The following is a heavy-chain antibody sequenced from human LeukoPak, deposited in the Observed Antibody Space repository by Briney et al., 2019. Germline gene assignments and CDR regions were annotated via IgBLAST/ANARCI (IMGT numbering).Heavy chain of an antibody. V-gene: IGHV1-69*06. Sequence: GASVKVSCKASGGTFSSYAISWVRQAPGQGLEWMGGIIPIFGTANYAQKFQGRVTITADKSTSTAYMELSSLRSEDTAVYYCARLAAAPRWRKNWFDPWGQGTLVTVSS. J-gene: IGHJ5*02. CDR1: GGTFSSYA. D-gene: IGHD6-13*01. CDR2: IIPIFGTA. CDR3: ARLAAAPRWRKNWFDP.